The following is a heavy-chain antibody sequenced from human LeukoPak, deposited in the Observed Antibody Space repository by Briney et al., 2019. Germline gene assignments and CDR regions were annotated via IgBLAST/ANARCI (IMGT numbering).Heavy chain of an antibody. Sequence: GGSLRLSCAASGFTVSTNYMSWVRQAPGKGLEWVSVIYSDSSTYYADSVKGRFTISRDNSKNTLYLQMNSLRAEDTAVYYCARDTDSNGYYGGSHYWGQGTLVTVSS. J-gene: IGHJ4*02. CDR1: GFTVSTNY. V-gene: IGHV3-66*02. CDR2: IYSDSST. D-gene: IGHD3-22*01. CDR3: ARDTDSNGYYGGSHY.